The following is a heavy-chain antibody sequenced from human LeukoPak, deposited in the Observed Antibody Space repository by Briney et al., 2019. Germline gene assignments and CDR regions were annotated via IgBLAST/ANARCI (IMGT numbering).Heavy chain of an antibody. J-gene: IGHJ2*01. V-gene: IGHV4-38-2*02. CDR3: ARVEVPRDINDWYFDL. Sequence: SETLSLTCTVSGYSIAHGFFWAWIRQPPGGGLEWIGSLYSTSVDTPKNQFSLKLRLVTAADTVVYYCARVEVPRDINDWYFDLWGRGTLVTVSS. CDR2: LY. CDR1: GYSIAHGFF. D-gene: IGHD2-15*01.